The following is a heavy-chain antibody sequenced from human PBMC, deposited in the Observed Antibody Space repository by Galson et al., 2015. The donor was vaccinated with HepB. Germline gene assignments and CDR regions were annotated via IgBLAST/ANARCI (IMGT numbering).Heavy chain of an antibody. CDR2: IYSGGST. CDR1: GFTVSSNY. CDR3: ARVRYYYGSGSPLGFDY. J-gene: IGHJ4*02. V-gene: IGHV3-53*01. Sequence: SLRLSCAASGFTVSSNYMSWVRQAPGKGLEWVSVIYSGGSTYYADYVKVQFTISRDKSKNTLYLQMNSLRAEDAAVYYCARVRYYYGSGSPLGFDYWGQGTLVTVSS. D-gene: IGHD3-10*01.